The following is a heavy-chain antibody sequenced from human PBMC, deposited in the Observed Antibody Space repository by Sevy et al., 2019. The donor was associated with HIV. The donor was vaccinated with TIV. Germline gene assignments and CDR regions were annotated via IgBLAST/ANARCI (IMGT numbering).Heavy chain of an antibody. Sequence: GGSLRLSCAASGSTFNTYNFNWIRQASGKGLECVSSISSSSSYIYYADSVKGRFTISRDSAKNSVYLHMNSLRPEDTAVYYCARDGGATGNGMDLWGQGTTVTVSS. J-gene: IGHJ6*02. V-gene: IGHV3-21*01. CDR2: ISSSSSYI. D-gene: IGHD1-26*01. CDR1: GSTFNTYN. CDR3: ARDGGATGNGMDL.